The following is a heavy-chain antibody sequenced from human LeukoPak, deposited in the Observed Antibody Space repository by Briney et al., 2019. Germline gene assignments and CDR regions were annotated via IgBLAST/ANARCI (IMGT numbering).Heavy chain of an antibody. CDR1: GGSISSYY. V-gene: IGHV4-59*01. J-gene: IGHJ4*02. CDR2: IYYSGST. D-gene: IGHD2-15*01. Sequence: SETLSLTCTVSGGSISSYYWSWIRQPPGKGLEWIGYIYYSGSTNYNPSLKSRVTISVDTSKDQFSLKLSSVTAADTAVYYCAREGGYCSGGSCYSLDYWGQGTLVTVSS. CDR3: AREGGYCSGGSCYSLDY.